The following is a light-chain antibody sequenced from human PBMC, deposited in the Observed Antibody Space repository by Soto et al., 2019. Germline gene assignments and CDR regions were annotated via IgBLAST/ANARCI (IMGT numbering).Light chain of an antibody. CDR1: QSVSSY. J-gene: IGKJ5*01. V-gene: IGKV3-11*01. Sequence: EIVLTQSPATLSLSPGERATLSCRASQSVSSYLAWYQQKPGQAPRLLIYDASNRATGIPARFSGSGSGTDFTLTISSLEAEDFAVYYCQQRSNWPPEITFGQGTRLEIK. CDR3: QQRSNWPPEIT. CDR2: DAS.